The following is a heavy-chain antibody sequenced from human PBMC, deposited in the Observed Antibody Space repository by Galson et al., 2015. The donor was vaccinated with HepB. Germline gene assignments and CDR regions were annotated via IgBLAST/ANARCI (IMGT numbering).Heavy chain of an antibody. J-gene: IGHJ5*02. CDR1: GFTFSTYA. CDR2: ISGRGANT. Sequence: SLRLSCAASGFTFSTYAMSWVRQTPGKGLEWVSAISGRGANTYYADSVKGRFTISRDNSKNTRYLQMNRLRAEDTAVYYCAKGRQWLVQATVTPYDPWGQGPQVTVSS. CDR3: AKGRQWLVQATVTPYDP. V-gene: IGHV3-23*01. D-gene: IGHD6-19*01.